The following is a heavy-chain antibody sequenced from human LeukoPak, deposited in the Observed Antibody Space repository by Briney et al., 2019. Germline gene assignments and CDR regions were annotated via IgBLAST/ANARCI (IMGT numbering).Heavy chain of an antibody. CDR1: GGSISSSSYY. V-gene: IGHV4-39*01. CDR3: ARHRTIYYDSSGYWV. Sequence: SETLSLTCTVSGGSISSSSYYWGWIRQPPGKGLEWIGSIYYSGSTYYNPSLKSRVTISLDTSKNQFSLKLSSATAADTAVYYCARHRTIYYDSSGYWVWSQGTLVTVSS. D-gene: IGHD3-22*01. J-gene: IGHJ4*02. CDR2: IYYSGST.